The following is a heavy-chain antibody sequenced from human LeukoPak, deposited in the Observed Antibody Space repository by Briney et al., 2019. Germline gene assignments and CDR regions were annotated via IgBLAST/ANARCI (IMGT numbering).Heavy chain of an antibody. V-gene: IGHV4-34*01. CDR3: ASVTTYYYYYGMDV. CDR2: INHSGST. Sequence: SETLSLTCAVYGGSFSGYYWSWIRQPPGKGLEWIGEINHSGSTNYNPSLKSRVTISVDTSKNQFSLKLSSVTAADTAVYYCASVTTYYYYYGMDVWGQGTTVTVSS. D-gene: IGHD4-17*01. J-gene: IGHJ6*02. CDR1: GGSFSGYY.